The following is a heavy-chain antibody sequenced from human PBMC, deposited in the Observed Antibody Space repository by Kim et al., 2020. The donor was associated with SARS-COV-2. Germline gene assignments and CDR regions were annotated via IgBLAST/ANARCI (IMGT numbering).Heavy chain of an antibody. CDR3: ARARGYSGYDQHY. Sequence: GGSLRLSCAASGFTFSSYWMHWVRQAPGKGLVWVSRINSDGSSTSYADSVKGRFTISRDNAKNTLYLQMNSLRAEDTAVYYCARARGYSGYDQHYWGQGTLVTVSS. V-gene: IGHV3-74*01. CDR2: INSDGSST. J-gene: IGHJ4*02. CDR1: GFTFSSYW. D-gene: IGHD5-12*01.